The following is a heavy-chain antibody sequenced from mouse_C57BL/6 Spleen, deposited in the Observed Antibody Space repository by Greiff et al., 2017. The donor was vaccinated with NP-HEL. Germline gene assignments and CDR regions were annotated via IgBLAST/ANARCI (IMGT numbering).Heavy chain of an antibody. CDR3: ARQDTFDY. CDR2: ISGGGGNT. J-gene: IGHJ2*01. CDR1: GFTFSSYT. V-gene: IGHV5-9*01. Sequence: EVQLVESGGGLVKPGGSLKLSCAASGFTFSSYTMSWVRQTPEKRLEWVATISGGGGNTYYPDSVKGRFTISRDNAKNTLYLQMSSLRSEDTALYYCARQDTFDYWGQGTTLTVSS.